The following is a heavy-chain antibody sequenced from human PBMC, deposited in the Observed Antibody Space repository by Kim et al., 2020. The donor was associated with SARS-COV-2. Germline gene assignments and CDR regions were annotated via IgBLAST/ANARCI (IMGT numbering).Heavy chain of an antibody. CDR2: NT. Sequence: NTKVSQQFQGRVTFTRDTAANTASMELSSLGSEETAVYYCARDLFHTGFDYWGQGTLVAVSS. V-gene: IGHV1-3*01. D-gene: IGHD2-8*02. J-gene: IGHJ4*02. CDR3: ARDLFHTGFDY.